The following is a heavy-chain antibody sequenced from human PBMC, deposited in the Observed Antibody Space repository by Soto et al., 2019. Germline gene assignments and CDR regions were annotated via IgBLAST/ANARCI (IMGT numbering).Heavy chain of an antibody. J-gene: IGHJ4*02. CDR3: TSRLHPLKLLRWTGWGD. Sequence: ESGGGLVKPGGSLRLSCAASGFTFSKAWMSWVRQAPGKGLEWVGRIKSKTDGGTTDYAAPVKVRFTISRADSKNTLYLQMYSLKTEDTAAYYCTSRLHPLKLLRWTGWGDWGQGAMVTVSS. D-gene: IGHD4-17*01. V-gene: IGHV3-15*01. CDR2: IKSKTDGGTT. CDR1: GFTFSKAW.